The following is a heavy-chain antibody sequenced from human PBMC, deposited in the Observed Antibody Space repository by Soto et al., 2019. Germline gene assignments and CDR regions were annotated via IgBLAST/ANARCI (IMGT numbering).Heavy chain of an antibody. CDR3: ARDGTGAPVWGNYRADY. CDR1: GFTFSRYW. CDR2: IKQDGSEK. D-gene: IGHD3-16*02. Sequence: LRLSCVASGFTFSRYWMSWVRQAPGKGLEWVANIKQDGSEKYYVDSVKGRFTISRDNAKNSLYLQMNSLRVDDTALYYCARDGTGAPVWGNYRADYWGHGALVTDSS. J-gene: IGHJ4*01. V-gene: IGHV3-7*03.